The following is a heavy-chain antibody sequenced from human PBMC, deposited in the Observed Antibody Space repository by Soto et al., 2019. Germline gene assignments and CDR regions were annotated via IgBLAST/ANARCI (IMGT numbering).Heavy chain of an antibody. CDR1: GYTFTSYD. CDR2: LNPNTGNS. Sequence: ASVKVSFKASGYTFTSYDIYWVRQATGQVLEWMGWLNPNTGNSGYAQKFQGRITVTSDTSINTVHMELSSLRSEDTAVYYCARRAETNGWNGFGADKYYFDFWGQGTLVTVSS. V-gene: IGHV1-8*01. D-gene: IGHD1-1*01. CDR3: ARRAETNGWNGFGADKYYFDF. J-gene: IGHJ4*02.